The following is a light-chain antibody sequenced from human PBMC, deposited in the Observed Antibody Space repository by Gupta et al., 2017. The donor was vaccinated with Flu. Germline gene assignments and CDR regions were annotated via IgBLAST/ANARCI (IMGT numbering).Light chain of an antibody. CDR1: QSVSSS. V-gene: IGKV3-15*01. CDR2: VAS. CDR3: QQYDSWPPIFT. J-gene: IGKJ3*01. Sequence: EIVMTHSPATLSVSPGERATLSCRASQSVSSSLPWYQQKPGQAPRLLIYVASSRATGIPARFSGGGSGTEFTLTISSLQSEDFAIYYCQQYDSWPPIFTFGPGTKVNIK.